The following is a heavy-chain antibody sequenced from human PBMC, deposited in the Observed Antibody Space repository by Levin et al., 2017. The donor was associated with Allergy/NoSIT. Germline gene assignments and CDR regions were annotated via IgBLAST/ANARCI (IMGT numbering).Heavy chain of an antibody. V-gene: IGHV3-23*01. CDR3: AKDRDDFGDYTFDY. Sequence: SCAASGFTFSSYLMSWVRQAPGKGLEWVSAITGSGGNAYYADSVKGRFTISRDNSENTLYLQMENLRVEDTAIYYCAKDRDDFGDYTFDYWGQGTLVTVSS. CDR1: GFTFSSYL. J-gene: IGHJ4*02. CDR2: ITGSGGNA. D-gene: IGHD4-17*01.